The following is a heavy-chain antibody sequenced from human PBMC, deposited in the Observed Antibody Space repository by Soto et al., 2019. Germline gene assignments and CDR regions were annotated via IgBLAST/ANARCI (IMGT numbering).Heavy chain of an antibody. CDR2: MNPNSGNT. V-gene: IGHV1-8*01. D-gene: IGHD2-2*01. J-gene: IGHJ6*02. CDR1: GYTFTSYD. CDR3: ARELIRDTTIYGMDV. Sequence: ASVKVSFKASGYTFTSYDINWVRQATGQGLEWMGWMNPNSGNTGYAQKFQGRVTMTRNTSISTAYMELSSLRSEDTAVYYCARELIRDTTIYGMDVWGQGTTVTVSS.